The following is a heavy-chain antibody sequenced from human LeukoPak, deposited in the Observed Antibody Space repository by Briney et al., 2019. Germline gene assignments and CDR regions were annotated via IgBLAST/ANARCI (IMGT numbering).Heavy chain of an antibody. J-gene: IGHJ5*02. V-gene: IGHV4-4*07. D-gene: IGHD2-2*01. CDR2: IYTSGST. CDR3: ARDQPVFCSSTSCYSGWFDP. Sequence: SETLSLTCTVSGGSISSYYWSWIRQPAGKGLEWIGRIYTSGSTNYNPSLKSRVTMSVDTSKNQFSLKLSSVTAADTAVYYCARDQPVFCSSTSCYSGWFDPWGQGTLVTVSP. CDR1: GGSISSYY.